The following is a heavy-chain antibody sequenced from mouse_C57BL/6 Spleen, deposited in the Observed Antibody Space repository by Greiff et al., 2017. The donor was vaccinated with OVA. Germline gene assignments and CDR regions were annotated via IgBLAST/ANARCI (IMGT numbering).Heavy chain of an antibody. J-gene: IGHJ3*01. V-gene: IGHV5-16*01. CDR2: INYDGSST. CDR1: GFTFSDYY. CDR3: ARGDYGYDGFAY. D-gene: IGHD2-2*01. Sequence: EVQLVESEGGLVQPGSSMKLSCTASGFTFSDYYMAWVRQVPEKGLEWVANINYDGSSTYYLDSLKSRFIISRDNAKNILYLQMSSLKSEDTATYYCARGDYGYDGFAYWGQGTLVTVSA.